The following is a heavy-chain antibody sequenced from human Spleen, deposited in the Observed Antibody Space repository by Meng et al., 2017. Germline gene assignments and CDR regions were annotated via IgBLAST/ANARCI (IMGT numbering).Heavy chain of an antibody. V-gene: IGHV4-34*01. D-gene: IGHD4-11*01. CDR1: GGSFSDYF. CDR3: ARGPTTMAHDFDY. J-gene: IGHJ4*02. Sequence: HGGEGLFLHCVTVAFPRVVFGGSFSDYFWCWIRPPPGKGLAWIGQTNHSGSTNYNQSLESRATISVDTSQNNLSLKLSSVTAADAAVYYCARGPTTMAHDFDYWGQGTLVTVSS. CDR2: TNHSGST.